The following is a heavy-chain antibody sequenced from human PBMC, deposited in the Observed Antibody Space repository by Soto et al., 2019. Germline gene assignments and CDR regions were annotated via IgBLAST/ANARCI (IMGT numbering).Heavy chain of an antibody. Sequence: VQLLESGGDLVQRGGSLRLSCAASGFTFSGYGMSWVRQAPGKGLEWVSSITSSGSNTYYVDSVKGRFTISRDNSKNTLYLQTNSLTVEDTAVYYCAKEQGRVAAALDYWGQGTLVTVSS. CDR2: ITSSGSNT. V-gene: IGHV3-23*01. CDR1: GFTFSGYG. CDR3: AKEQGRVAAALDY. J-gene: IGHJ4*02. D-gene: IGHD6-13*01.